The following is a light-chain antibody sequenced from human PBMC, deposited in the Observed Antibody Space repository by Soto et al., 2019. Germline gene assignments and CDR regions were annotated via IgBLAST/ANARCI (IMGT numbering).Light chain of an antibody. Sequence: EIQLTQSPSSLSASVGDRVTIACRASQSISRYLNWYQQKPGKAPKLLIYAASSLLGGVPSRFSGSGSGTDFTLTISSLQPEDFAIYYCQQSYSSPQTFGQGTKVDIK. CDR1: QSISRY. V-gene: IGKV1-39*01. CDR3: QQSYSSPQT. CDR2: AAS. J-gene: IGKJ1*01.